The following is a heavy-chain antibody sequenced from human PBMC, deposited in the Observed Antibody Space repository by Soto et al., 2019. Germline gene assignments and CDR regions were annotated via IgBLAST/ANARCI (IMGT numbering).Heavy chain of an antibody. CDR1: GFTFSSYG. CDR2: ISYDGSNK. V-gene: IGHV3-30*18. Sequence: QVQLVESGGGVVQPGRSLRLSCAASGFTFSSYGMHWVRQALGKGLEWVAVISYDGSNKYYADSVKGRFTISRDNSKNTLYLKMTSLRAEDTAVYYCAKDRTGTLSYWGQGTLVTVSS. J-gene: IGHJ4*02. CDR3: AKDRTGTLSY. D-gene: IGHD3-10*01.